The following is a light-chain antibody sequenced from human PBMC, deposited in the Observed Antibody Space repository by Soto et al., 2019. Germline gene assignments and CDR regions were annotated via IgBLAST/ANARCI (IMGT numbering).Light chain of an antibody. CDR1: QSVSSY. CDR2: DAS. V-gene: IGKV3-11*01. Sequence: EIVLTQSPATLSLSPGERATLSCRASQSVSSYLAWYQQKPGQAPRLLIYDASNRATGIPARFSGSGSGTDFTLTISSLEPEDFAVYYCQQRSNGTFGQGTKV. CDR3: QQRSNGT. J-gene: IGKJ1*01.